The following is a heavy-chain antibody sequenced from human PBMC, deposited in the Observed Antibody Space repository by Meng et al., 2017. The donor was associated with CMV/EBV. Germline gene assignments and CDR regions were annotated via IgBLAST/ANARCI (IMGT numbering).Heavy chain of an antibody. CDR3: ARGIAAAGTSGWWFDP. CDR1: GGTFSSYT. V-gene: IGHV1-69*02. J-gene: IGHJ5*02. CDR2: IIPILGIA. Sequence: SVKVSCKASGGTFSSYTISWVRQAPGQGLEWMGRIIPILGIANYAQKFQGRVTITADKSTSTAYMELSSLRPEDTAVYYCARGIAAAGTSGWWFDPWGQGTLVTVSS. D-gene: IGHD6-13*01.